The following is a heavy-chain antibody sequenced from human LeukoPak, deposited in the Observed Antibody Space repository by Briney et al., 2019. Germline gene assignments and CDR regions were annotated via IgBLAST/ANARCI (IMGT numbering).Heavy chain of an antibody. D-gene: IGHD1/OR15-1a*01. CDR1: GFTFSSYS. V-gene: IGHV3-74*01. J-gene: IGHJ4*02. CDR2: IGTDGSTT. Sequence: GGSLRLSCAASGFTFSSYSMHWVRQAPGEGLVWVSRIGTDGSTTGYADSVKGRFTISSDNVKNTVYLQMNSLRVEDTAVYYCTNSNWYIRNWGQGTLVTVSS. CDR3: TNSNWYIRN.